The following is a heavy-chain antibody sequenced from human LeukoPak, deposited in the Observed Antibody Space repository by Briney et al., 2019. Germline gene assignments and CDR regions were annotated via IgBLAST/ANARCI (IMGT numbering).Heavy chain of an antibody. D-gene: IGHD4/OR15-4a*01. Sequence: ESGLTLVKPTQTLTLTCTFSGFSVSASGVGVGWIRQPPGKALEWLAVIYWDDDRRYSPSLRNRLTITKDPSKEQVVLTMTNINPVDTATYYCAHRQRFDYGAGPFSRTYFDSWGQGTLVTVSA. CDR1: GFSVSASGVG. J-gene: IGHJ4*02. CDR3: AHRQRFDYGAGPFSRTYFDS. V-gene: IGHV2-5*02. CDR2: IYWDDDR.